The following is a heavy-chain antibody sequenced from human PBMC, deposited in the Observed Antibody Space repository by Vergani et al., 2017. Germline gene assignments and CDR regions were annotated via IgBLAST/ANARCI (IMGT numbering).Heavy chain of an antibody. CDR3: ARRGFLDGGYDLRESYYYYGMDV. D-gene: IGHD5-12*01. Sequence: QVQLVESGGGLVKPGGSLRLSCAASGFTFSDYYMSWIRQAPGKGLEWVSYISSSSSYTNYADSVKGRFTISRDNAKNSLYLQMNSLRAEDTAVYYCARRGFLDGGYDLRESYYYYGMDVWGQGTTVTVSS. CDR2: ISSSSSYT. CDR1: GFTFSDYY. V-gene: IGHV3-11*05. J-gene: IGHJ6*02.